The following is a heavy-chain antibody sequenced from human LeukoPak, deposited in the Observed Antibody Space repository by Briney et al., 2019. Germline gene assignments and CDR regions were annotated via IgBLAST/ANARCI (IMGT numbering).Heavy chain of an antibody. CDR2: MNPNSGNT. D-gene: IGHD2-15*01. CDR3: ARGLGYCSGGRCYQWFNWFDP. J-gene: IGHJ5*02. Sequence: ASVKVSCKASGYTFTSYDINWVRQATGQGLEWMGWMNPNSGNTGYARKFQGRVTMTRNTSISTAYMELSSLRSEDTAVYYCARGLGYCSGGRCYQWFNWFDPWGQGTLVTVSS. V-gene: IGHV1-8*01. CDR1: GYTFTSYD.